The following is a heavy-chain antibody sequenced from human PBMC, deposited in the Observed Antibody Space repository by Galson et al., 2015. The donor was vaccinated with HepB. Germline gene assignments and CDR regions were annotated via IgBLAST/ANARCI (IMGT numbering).Heavy chain of an antibody. CDR1: GFTFSSYA. D-gene: IGHD3-16*01. V-gene: IGHV3-30-3*01. CDR3: ARGLTNGGVVDY. J-gene: IGHJ4*02. CDR2: ISYDGSNK. Sequence: SLRLSCAASGFTFSSYAMHWVRQAPGKGLEWVAVISYDGSNKYYADSVKGRFTISTDNSKNTLYLQMNSLRAEDTAVYYCARGLTNGGVVDYWGQGTLVTVSS.